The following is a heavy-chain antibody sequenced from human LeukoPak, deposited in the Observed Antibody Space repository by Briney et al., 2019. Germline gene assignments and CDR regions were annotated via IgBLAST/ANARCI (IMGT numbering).Heavy chain of an antibody. D-gene: IGHD3-22*01. CDR2: IYYSGST. CDR1: GGSISSSSYY. V-gene: IGHV4-39*07. CDR3: ARLPSDYYDSSGYPDY. J-gene: IGHJ4*02. Sequence: SETLSLTCTVSGGSISSSSYYWGWIRQPPGKGLEWIGSIYYSGSTYHNPSLKSRVTISVDTSKNQFSLKLSSVTAADTAVYYCARLPSDYYDSSGYPDYWGQGTLVTVSS.